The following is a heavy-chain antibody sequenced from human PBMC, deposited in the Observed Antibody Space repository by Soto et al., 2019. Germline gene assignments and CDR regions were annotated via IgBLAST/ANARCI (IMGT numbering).Heavy chain of an antibody. Sequence: VASVKVSCKASGYTFTSYGISWVRQAPGQGLEWMGWISAYNGNTNYAQKLQGRVTMTTDTSTSTAYMELRSLRSDDTAVYYCAREPGIFGWERAFDIWGQGTMVTVSS. CDR1: GYTFTSYG. CDR3: AREPGIFGWERAFDI. V-gene: IGHV1-18*01. D-gene: IGHD1-26*01. CDR2: ISAYNGNT. J-gene: IGHJ3*02.